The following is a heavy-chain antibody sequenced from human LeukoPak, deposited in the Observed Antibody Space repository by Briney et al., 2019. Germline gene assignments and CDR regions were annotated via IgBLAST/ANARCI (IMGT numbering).Heavy chain of an antibody. CDR2: ISDSGGST. CDR1: GFTFNIYA. CDR3: ENGPIETTMITPSYFDY. D-gene: IGHD4-23*01. J-gene: IGHJ4*02. Sequence: GGPLRLSCAVSGFTFNIYAMNCVRQAPGKGLEWVSAISDSGGSTYYADSVKGRFTISRDNSKNTLYLQMNSLRAEDTEVNSFENGPIETTMITPSYFDYWGQGTLVTVSS. V-gene: IGHV3-23*01.